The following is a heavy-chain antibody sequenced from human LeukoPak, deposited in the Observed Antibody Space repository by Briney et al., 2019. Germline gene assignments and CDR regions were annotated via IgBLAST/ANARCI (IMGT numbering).Heavy chain of an antibody. J-gene: IGHJ5*02. Sequence: GGSLRLSCAASGFTFDDYAMHWVRQVPGKGLEWVSGISWNSGSTGYPGSLRGRCTMSRDNTTNSLYLQMNSLTPDDTALYYCVRGNFGPAQWFDPWGQGTLVTVSS. CDR3: VRGNFGPAQWFDP. CDR1: GFTFDDYA. V-gene: IGHV3-9*01. CDR2: ISWNSGST. D-gene: IGHD3/OR15-3a*01.